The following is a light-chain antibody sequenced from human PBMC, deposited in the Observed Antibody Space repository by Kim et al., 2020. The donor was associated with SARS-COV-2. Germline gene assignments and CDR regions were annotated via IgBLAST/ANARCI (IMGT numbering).Light chain of an antibody. J-gene: IGKJ1*01. CDR1: QDIGND. V-gene: IGKV1-17*02. Sequence: GDRVTITCRTSQDIGNDLAWYQQGPGKAPKRLIYDASTLQSGVPSTFSGGGSGTEFTLTINNLRPEDFATYYCLQHNTYPWSFGQGTKVDIK. CDR3: LQHNTYPWS. CDR2: DAS.